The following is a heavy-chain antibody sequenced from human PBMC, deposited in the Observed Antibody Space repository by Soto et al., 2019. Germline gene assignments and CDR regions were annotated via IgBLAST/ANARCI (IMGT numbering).Heavy chain of an antibody. V-gene: IGHV1-3*01. Sequence: ASVKVSCNASGYTFPSYAMHWVRQAPGQRLEWMGWINAGNGNTKYSQKFQGRVTITRDTSASTAYMELSSLRSEDTAVYYCARGPGGPDGPGDYWGQGTLVTVSS. D-gene: IGHD2-15*01. CDR2: INAGNGNT. CDR1: GYTFPSYA. J-gene: IGHJ4*02. CDR3: ARGPGGPDGPGDY.